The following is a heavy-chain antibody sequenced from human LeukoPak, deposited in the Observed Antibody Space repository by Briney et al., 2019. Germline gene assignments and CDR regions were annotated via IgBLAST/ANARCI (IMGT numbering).Heavy chain of an antibody. V-gene: IGHV4-34*01. Sequence: PSETLSLTCAVYGGSFSGYYWSWIRQPPGKGLEWIGEINHSGSTNYNPSLKSRVTISVDTSKNQFSLKLSSVTAADTAVYYCARHIGNLWFGTWGNYFDYWGQGTLVTVSS. CDR3: ARHIGNLWFGTWGNYFDY. CDR1: GGSFSGYY. D-gene: IGHD3-10*01. CDR2: INHSGST. J-gene: IGHJ4*02.